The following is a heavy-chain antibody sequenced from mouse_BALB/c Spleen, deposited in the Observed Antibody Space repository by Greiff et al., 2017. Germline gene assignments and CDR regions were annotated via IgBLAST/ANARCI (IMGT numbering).Heavy chain of an antibody. D-gene: IGHD2-2*01. CDR2: ISYSGST. CDR1: GDSITSGY. J-gene: IGHJ4*01. Sequence: EVQVVESGPSLVKPSQTLSLTCSVTGDSITSGYWNWIRKFPGNKLEYMGYISYSGSTYYNPSLKSRISITRDTSKNQYYLQLNSVTTEDTATYYCARWKGVYYGYDEAMDYWGQGTSVTVSS. CDR3: ARWKGVYYGYDEAMDY. V-gene: IGHV3-8*02.